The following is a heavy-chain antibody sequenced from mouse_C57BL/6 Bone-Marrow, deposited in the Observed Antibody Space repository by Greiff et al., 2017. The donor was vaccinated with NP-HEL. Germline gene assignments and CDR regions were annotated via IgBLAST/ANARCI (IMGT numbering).Heavy chain of an antibody. J-gene: IGHJ4*01. CDR1: GFNMKDDY. CDR3: TTSNYAMDY. Sequence: VQLQQSGAELVRPGDSVKLSCTASGFNMKDDYMHWVKQRPEQGLEWIGWIDPENGDTEYASKFPGKATLIADTSSSTAYLQLSSLTSEDTAVYYCTTSNYAMDYWGQGASVTVSS. CDR2: IDPENGDT. V-gene: IGHV14-4*01.